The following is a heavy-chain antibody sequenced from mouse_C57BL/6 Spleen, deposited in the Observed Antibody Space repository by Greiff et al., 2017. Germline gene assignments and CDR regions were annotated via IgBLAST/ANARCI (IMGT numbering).Heavy chain of an antibody. D-gene: IGHD1-2*01. CDR2: IYPGSGST. J-gene: IGHJ2*01. Sequence: QVQLQQPGAELVKPGASVKMSCKASGYTFTSYWITWVKQRPGQGLEWIGDIYPGSGSTNYNEKFKSKATLTVDTSSSTAYMQLSSLTSEDSAVYYCARVRTLTTALGYWGQGTTLTVAS. V-gene: IGHV1-55*01. CDR3: ARVRTLTTALGY. CDR1: GYTFTSYW.